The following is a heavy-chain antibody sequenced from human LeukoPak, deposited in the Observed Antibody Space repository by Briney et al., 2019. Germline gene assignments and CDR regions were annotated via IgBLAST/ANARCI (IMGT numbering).Heavy chain of an antibody. CDR2: VNPSSGGT. Sequence: ASVRVSCKASGYTFIVHYIHWVRQAPGQGLEWMGWVNPSSGGTNYAQKFQDRVTMTRDTSINTAYMELGSLRSDDTAVYYCARTRTGKPGFWGQGTLVTVSS. J-gene: IGHJ4*02. D-gene: IGHD1-14*01. CDR1: GYTFIVHY. V-gene: IGHV1-2*02. CDR3: ARTRTGKPGF.